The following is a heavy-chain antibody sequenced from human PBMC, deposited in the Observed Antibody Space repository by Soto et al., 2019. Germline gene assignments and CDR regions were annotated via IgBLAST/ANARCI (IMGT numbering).Heavy chain of an antibody. CDR2: ISSSSSTI. D-gene: IGHD4-4*01. J-gene: IGHJ6*03. Sequence: EVQLVESGGGLVQPGGSLRLSCAASGFTFSSYSMNWVRQAPGKGLEWGSYISSSSSTIYYADSVKGRFTISRDNAKNSLYLQMNSLRAENTAVYYCARDTVDYYYYYMDVWGKGTTVTVSS. V-gene: IGHV3-48*01. CDR1: GFTFSSYS. CDR3: ARDTVDYYYYYMDV.